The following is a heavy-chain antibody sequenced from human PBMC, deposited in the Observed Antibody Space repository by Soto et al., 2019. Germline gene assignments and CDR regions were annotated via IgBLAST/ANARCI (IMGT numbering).Heavy chain of an antibody. CDR3: ARSYSGYDFRAFDI. D-gene: IGHD5-12*01. J-gene: IGHJ3*02. Sequence: SETLSLTCTVSGVTIISYYWSWIRQPPGKGLEWIGYIYYSGSTNYNPSLKSRVTISVDTSKNQFSLKLSSVTAADTAVYYCARSYSGYDFRAFDIWGQGTMVTVSS. CDR1: GVTIISYY. CDR2: IYYSGST. V-gene: IGHV4-59*01.